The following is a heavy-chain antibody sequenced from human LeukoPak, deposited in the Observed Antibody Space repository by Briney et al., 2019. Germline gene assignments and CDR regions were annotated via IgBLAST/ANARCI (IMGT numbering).Heavy chain of an antibody. CDR1: GYSFTSYW. V-gene: IGHV5-51*01. CDR3: ARHRTPPYYYDSSGSYYYMDV. Sequence: GESLQISCKGSGYSFTSYWIGWVRQRPGKGLGWMGIIYPGDSDTRNIPSFPGHVTITADKFISPAYLQQTSLKASDNAMHYCARHRTPPYYYDSSGSYYYMDVWGKETTVTIS. J-gene: IGHJ6*03. D-gene: IGHD3-22*01. CDR2: IYPGDSDT.